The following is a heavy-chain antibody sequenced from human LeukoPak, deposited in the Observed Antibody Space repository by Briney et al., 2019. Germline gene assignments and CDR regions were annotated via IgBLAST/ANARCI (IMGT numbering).Heavy chain of an antibody. CDR1: GYTFTSYG. V-gene: IGHV1-18*04. Sequence: ASVKVSCKASGYTFTSYGISWVRQAPGQGLEWMGRISAYNDNTNYAQKLQGRVTMTTDTFTNTAYMELRSLRSDDTAVYYCARDDLHGDLDFDYWGQGTLVTVSS. CDR2: ISAYNDNT. CDR3: ARDDLHGDLDFDY. J-gene: IGHJ4*02. D-gene: IGHD4-17*01.